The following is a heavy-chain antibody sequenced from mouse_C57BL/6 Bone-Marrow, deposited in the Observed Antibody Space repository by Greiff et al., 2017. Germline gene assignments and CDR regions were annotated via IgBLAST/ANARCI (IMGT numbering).Heavy chain of an antibody. CDR2: INPGSGGT. Sequence: VQLQQSGAELVRPGTSVKVSCKASGYAFTNYLIEWVKQRPGPGLEWIGVINPGSGGTNYNEKFKGKATLTADKSSSTAYMQLSSLTSEDSAVYFCAKNYGSSYYFDYWGQGTTLTVSS. CDR1: GYAFTNYL. J-gene: IGHJ2*01. D-gene: IGHD1-1*01. V-gene: IGHV1-54*01. CDR3: AKNYGSSYYFDY.